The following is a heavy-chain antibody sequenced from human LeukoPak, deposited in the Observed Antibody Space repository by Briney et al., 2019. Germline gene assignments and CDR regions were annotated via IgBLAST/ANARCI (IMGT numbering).Heavy chain of an antibody. CDR1: GFTFSSYS. CDR2: ISSSSSYI. CDR3: ARGGWFGEFNY. J-gene: IGHJ4*02. Sequence: GGSLRLSCAASGFTFSSYSMNWVRQAPGKGLEWVSSISSSSSYIYYADSAKGRFTISRDNAKNSLYLQMNSLRAEDTAVYYCARGGWFGEFNYWGQGTLVTVSS. V-gene: IGHV3-21*01. D-gene: IGHD3-10*01.